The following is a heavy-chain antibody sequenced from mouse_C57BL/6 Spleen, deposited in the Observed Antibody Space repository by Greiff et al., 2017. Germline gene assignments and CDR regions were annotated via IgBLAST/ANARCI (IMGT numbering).Heavy chain of an antibody. Sequence: VQLQQSGAELVMPGASVKLSCKASGYTFTSYWMHWVKQRPGQGLEWIGEIDPSDSYTNYNQKFKGKSTLTVDKSSSTAYMQLSSLTSEDSAVYYCARFSTTVVARGYFDVWGTGTTVTVSS. J-gene: IGHJ1*03. CDR1: GYTFTSYW. V-gene: IGHV1-69*01. CDR3: ARFSTTVVARGYFDV. D-gene: IGHD1-1*01. CDR2: IDPSDSYT.